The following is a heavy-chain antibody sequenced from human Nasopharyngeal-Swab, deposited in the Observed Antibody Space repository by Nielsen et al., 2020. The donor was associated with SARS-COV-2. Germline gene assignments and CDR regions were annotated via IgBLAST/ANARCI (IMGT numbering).Heavy chain of an antibody. CDR2: IYSGGST. J-gene: IGHJ3*02. Sequence: GGSLRLSCAASGFTVSSNYMSWVRQAPGKGLEWVSVIYSGGSTYYADSVKGRFTISRHNSKNKLYLQMNSLRAEDTAVYYCATYPRHDAFDIWGQGTTVTVSS. D-gene: IGHD6-25*01. CDR1: GFTVSSNY. V-gene: IGHV3-53*04. CDR3: ATYPRHDAFDI.